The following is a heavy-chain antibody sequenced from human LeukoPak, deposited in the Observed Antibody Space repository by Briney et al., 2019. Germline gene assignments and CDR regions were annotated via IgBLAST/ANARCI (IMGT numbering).Heavy chain of an antibody. V-gene: IGHV4-39*01. CDR3: ARRRGYSYGYGSYYYYYMDV. D-gene: IGHD5-18*01. CDR2: IYYSGST. CDR1: GGSISSSSYY. J-gene: IGHJ6*03. Sequence: SETLSLTCTVSGGSISSSSYYWGWIRQPPGKGLEWIGSIYYSGSTYYNPSLKGRVTISVDTSKNQFSLKLSSVTAADTAVYYCARRRGYSYGYGSYYYYYMDVWGKGTTVTVSS.